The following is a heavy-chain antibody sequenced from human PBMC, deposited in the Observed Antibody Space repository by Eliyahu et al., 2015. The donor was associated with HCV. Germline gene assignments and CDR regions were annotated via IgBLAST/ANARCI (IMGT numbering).Heavy chain of an antibody. J-gene: IGHJ6*02. CDR3: ARDPWALTGYSHYGMDV. CDR1: GGSISSGGYY. V-gene: IGHV4-31*03. D-gene: IGHD3-9*01. CDR2: IYYSGST. Sequence: QVQLQESGPGLVKPSQTLSLTCTVPGGSISSGGYYWSWIRQHPGKGLEWIGYIYYSGSTYYNPSLKSRVTISVDTSKNQFSLKLSSVTAADTAVYYCARDPWALTGYSHYGMDVWGQGTTVPVSS.